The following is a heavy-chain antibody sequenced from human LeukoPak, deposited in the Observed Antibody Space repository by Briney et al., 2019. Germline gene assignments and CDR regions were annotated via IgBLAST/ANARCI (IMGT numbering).Heavy chain of an antibody. D-gene: IGHD6-19*01. J-gene: IGHJ4*02. CDR2: IYYSGST. V-gene: IGHV4-59*08. CDR1: GGSISSYF. CDR3: ARIDRAVAGTIDY. Sequence: SETLSLTCTVSGGSISSYFWSWIRQPPGKGLEWIGYIYYSGSTNYNPSLKSRVTMSVDTSKNQSSLKLSSVTAADTAVYYCARIDRAVAGTIDYWGQGTLVTVSS.